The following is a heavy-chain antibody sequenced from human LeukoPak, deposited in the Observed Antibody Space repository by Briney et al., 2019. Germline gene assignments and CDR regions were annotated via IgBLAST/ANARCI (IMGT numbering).Heavy chain of an antibody. D-gene: IGHD3-9*01. V-gene: IGHV3-23*01. CDR1: GFTFSNYA. Sequence: GGSLRLSCAASGFTFSNYAMSCVRPAPGRGLEGVSTISGSGGSTYYADSVKGRFTISRDNSKNTLYLQMNSLRAEDTAVYYCAQPYQLLRYFDYWGQGTLVTVSS. J-gene: IGHJ4*02. CDR3: AQPYQLLRYFDY. CDR2: ISGSGGST.